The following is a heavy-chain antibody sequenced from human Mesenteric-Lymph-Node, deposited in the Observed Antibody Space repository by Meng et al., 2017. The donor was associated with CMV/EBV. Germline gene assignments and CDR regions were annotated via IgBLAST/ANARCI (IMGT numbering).Heavy chain of an antibody. V-gene: IGHV3-7*01. D-gene: IGHD5-24*01. CDR2: IKVDGSEE. CDR3: ARDGDGYPW. J-gene: IGHJ4*02. Sequence: LSLTCAASGFSFSKAWMSWVRQAPGKGLEWVANIKVDGSEEYYVDSVKGRFTISRDNARNSLYLQMNSLRVEDTAIYYCARDGDGYPWWGQGTLVTVSS. CDR1: GFSFSKAW.